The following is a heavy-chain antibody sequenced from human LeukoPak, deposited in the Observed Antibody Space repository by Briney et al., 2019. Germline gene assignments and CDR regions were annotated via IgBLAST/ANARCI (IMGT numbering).Heavy chain of an antibody. CDR3: ARGTPNYYYYYGMDV. CDR2: IYYSGST. V-gene: IGHV4-59*01. Sequence: SETLSLTCTVSGGSISSYYWSWIRQPPGKGLEWIGYIYYSGSTNYNPSLKSRVTISVDTSKNQFSLKLSSVTAADTAVYYCARGTPNYYYYYGMDVWGQGTTVTVSS. CDR1: GGSISSYY. J-gene: IGHJ6*02.